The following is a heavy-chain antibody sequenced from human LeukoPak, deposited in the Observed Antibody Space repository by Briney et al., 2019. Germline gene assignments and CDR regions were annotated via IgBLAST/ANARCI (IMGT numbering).Heavy chain of an antibody. Sequence: PGGSLRLSCAASGFTFSSYGMHWVRQAPGKGLEWVAFIRYDGSNKHYADSVKGRFTISRDNSKNTLYPQMNSLRAEDTAVYYCAKTIAAAGTSGRYYYYYGMDVWGQGTTVTVSS. CDR3: AKTIAAAGTSGRYYYYYGMDV. CDR1: GFTFSSYG. J-gene: IGHJ6*02. D-gene: IGHD6-13*01. V-gene: IGHV3-30*02. CDR2: IRYDGSNK.